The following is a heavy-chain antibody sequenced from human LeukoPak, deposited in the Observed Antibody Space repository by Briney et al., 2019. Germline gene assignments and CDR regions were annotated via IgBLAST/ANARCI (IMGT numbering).Heavy chain of an antibody. Sequence: GGSLRLSCAAPGFTFSSYAMSWVRQAPGKGLEWVSAISTSGASTYYADSVKGRFSISRDNSRNTLYLQMNSLRAEDTAVFYCARAIVGATTRSFDYWGQGTLVTVSS. J-gene: IGHJ4*02. D-gene: IGHD1-26*01. CDR1: GFTFSSYA. V-gene: IGHV3-23*01. CDR2: ISTSGAST. CDR3: ARAIVGATTRSFDY.